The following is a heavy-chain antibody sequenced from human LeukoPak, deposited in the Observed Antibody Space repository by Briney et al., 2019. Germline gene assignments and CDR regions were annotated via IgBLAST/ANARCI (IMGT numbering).Heavy chain of an antibody. Sequence: GGSLRLSCAASGFTFSINAMSWVRQAPGRGLEWVSAISGSGGSTYYADSVKGRFTISRDNSKNTLYLQMNSLRAEDTAVYYCATYGDYALFDLQHWGQGTLVTVSS. V-gene: IGHV3-23*01. J-gene: IGHJ1*01. CDR1: GFTFSINA. CDR3: ATYGDYALFDLQH. CDR2: ISGSGGST. D-gene: IGHD4-17*01.